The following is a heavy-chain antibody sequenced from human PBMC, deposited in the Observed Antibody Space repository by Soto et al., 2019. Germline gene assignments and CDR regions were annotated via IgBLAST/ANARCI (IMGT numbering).Heavy chain of an antibody. Sequence: SETLSLTCAVYGGSFSGHSWTWIRQSPGKGLEWIGDINHSGRVNYSPSLKSRVTISLDTSKNQFSLTLSAVTAADTAMYYCSTRAYDTNGYYRFDPWGQGTLVTAPQ. J-gene: IGHJ5*01. CDR1: GGSFSGHS. CDR2: INHSGRV. CDR3: STRAYDTNGYYRFDP. V-gene: IGHV4-34*01. D-gene: IGHD3-22*01.